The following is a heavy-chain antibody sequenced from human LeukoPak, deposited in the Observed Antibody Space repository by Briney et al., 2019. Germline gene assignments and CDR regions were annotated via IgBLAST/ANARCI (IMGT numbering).Heavy chain of an antibody. D-gene: IGHD6-19*01. Sequence: GGSLRLSCAASGFTFSSYSMNWVRQAPGKGLEWVSYISSSSSTIYYADSVKGRFTISRDNAKNSLYLQMNSLRAEDTAVYYCARDRLEAVAGDDYLDYWGQGTLVTVSS. V-gene: IGHV3-48*04. CDR1: GFTFSSYS. CDR2: ISSSSSTI. CDR3: ARDRLEAVAGDDYLDY. J-gene: IGHJ4*02.